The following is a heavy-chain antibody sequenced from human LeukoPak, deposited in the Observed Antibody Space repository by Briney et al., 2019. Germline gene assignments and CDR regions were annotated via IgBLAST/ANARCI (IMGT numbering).Heavy chain of an antibody. CDR3: YVSSGDYGPYYYDSSGQQDV. D-gene: IGHD3-22*01. CDR1: GYTFTSYA. Sequence: ASVKVSCKASGYTFTSYAMNWVRQAPGQGLEWMGWINTNTGNPTYAQGFTGRFVFSLDTSVSTAYRQISSLKAEDTAVYYCYVSSGDYGPYYYDSSGQQDVWGKGTTVTVSS. V-gene: IGHV7-4-1*02. J-gene: IGHJ6*04. CDR2: INTNTGNP.